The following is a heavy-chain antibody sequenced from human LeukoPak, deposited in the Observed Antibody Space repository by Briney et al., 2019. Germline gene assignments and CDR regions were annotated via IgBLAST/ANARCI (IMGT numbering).Heavy chain of an antibody. J-gene: IGHJ2*01. CDR2: ISSSSSYI. D-gene: IGHD3-10*01. Sequence: PGGSLRLSCAASGFTFSSYSMNWVRQAPGKGLEWVSSISSSSSYIYYADSVKGRFTISRDNAKNSLYLQMNSLRAEDTALYYCAKDAVVRGVIFLLDLWGRGTLVTVSS. CDR3: AKDAVVRGVIFLLDL. V-gene: IGHV3-21*04. CDR1: GFTFSSYS.